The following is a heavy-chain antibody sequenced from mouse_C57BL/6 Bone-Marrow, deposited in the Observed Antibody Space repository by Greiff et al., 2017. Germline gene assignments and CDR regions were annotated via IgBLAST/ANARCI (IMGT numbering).Heavy chain of an antibody. CDR2: INPSTGGT. J-gene: IGHJ4*01. CDR3: ARGQRYAMDY. Sequence: VQLQQSGPELVKPGASVKISCKASGYSFTGYYMNWVKQSPEKSLEWIGEINPSTGGTTYNQKFKAKATLTVDKSSSTAYMQLKSLTSEDSAVYYCARGQRYAMDYWGQGTSVTVSS. CDR1: GYSFTGYY. V-gene: IGHV1-42*01.